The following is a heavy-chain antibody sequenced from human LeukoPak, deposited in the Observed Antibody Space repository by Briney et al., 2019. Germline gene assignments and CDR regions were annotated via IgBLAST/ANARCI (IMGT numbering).Heavy chain of an antibody. D-gene: IGHD5-18*01. CDR1: GYTFTSYD. Sequence: ASVKVSCKASGYTFTSYDINWVRQATGKGLEWMGWMNPNRGNTGYAKKFQGRVTITRNTSISTAYMELSSLRSEDTAVYYCARGRWGYSLSFWGQGNLVTVSS. CDR3: ARGRWGYSLSF. J-gene: IGHJ4*02. CDR2: MNPNRGNT. V-gene: IGHV1-8*03.